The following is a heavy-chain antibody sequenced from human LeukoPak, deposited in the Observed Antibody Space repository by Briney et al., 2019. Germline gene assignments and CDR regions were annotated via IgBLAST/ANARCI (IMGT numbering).Heavy chain of an antibody. CDR3: ARDPIAVAGPYFDY. CDR2: INPNSGGT. CDR1: GYTFTGYY. J-gene: IGHJ4*02. D-gene: IGHD6-19*01. V-gene: IGHV1-2*02. Sequence: GASVKVSCKASGYTFTGYYMHWVRQAPGQGLEWMGWINPNSGGTNYAQKFQGRVTMTRDTSISTAYMELSRLRSDGTAVYYCARDPIAVAGPYFDYWGQGTLVTVSS.